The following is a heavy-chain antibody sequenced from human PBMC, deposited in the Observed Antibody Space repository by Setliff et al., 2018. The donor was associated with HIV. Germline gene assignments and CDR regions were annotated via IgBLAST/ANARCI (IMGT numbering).Heavy chain of an antibody. D-gene: IGHD6-13*01. V-gene: IGHV1-69*05. J-gene: IGHJ3*02. CDR1: GGTFSSYA. CDR2: IIPIFGTA. Sequence: SVKVSCKASGGTFSSYAISWVRQAPGQGLEWMGGIIPIFGTANYAQKFQGRVTITTDESTSTAYMELSSLRSEDTAVYYCARGGGIAAAGGDAFDTWGQGTMVTVSS. CDR3: ARGGGIAAAGGDAFDT.